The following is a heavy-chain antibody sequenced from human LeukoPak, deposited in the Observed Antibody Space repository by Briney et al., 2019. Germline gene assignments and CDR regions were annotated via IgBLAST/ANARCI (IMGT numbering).Heavy chain of an antibody. D-gene: IGHD5-18*01. V-gene: IGHV3-23*01. CDR2: ISGSGGST. CDR1: GFTFSSYA. J-gene: IGHJ4*02. Sequence: GGSLRLSCAASGFTFSSYAMSWVRQAPGKGLGWVSAISGSGGSTYYADSVKGRFTISRDNSKNTLYLQMNSLRAEDTAVYYCAKVRSYGVAPFGYWGQGTLVTVSS. CDR3: AKVRSYGVAPFGY.